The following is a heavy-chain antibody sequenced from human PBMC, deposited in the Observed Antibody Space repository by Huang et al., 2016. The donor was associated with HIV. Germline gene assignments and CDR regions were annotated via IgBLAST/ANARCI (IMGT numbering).Heavy chain of an antibody. CDR3: AKGSMANAFDI. D-gene: IGHD3-10*01. Sequence: QVQLVESGGGVVQPGGSLRLSCAASGFTFSSYGMHWVRQAPGKGVEWVEFIRYDGSNKYYSEAVRGRFTISRDNSKNTLYLQMNSLRAEDTAVYYCAKGSMANAFDIWGQGTMVTVSS. CDR1: GFTFSSYG. CDR2: IRYDGSNK. V-gene: IGHV3-30*02. J-gene: IGHJ3*02.